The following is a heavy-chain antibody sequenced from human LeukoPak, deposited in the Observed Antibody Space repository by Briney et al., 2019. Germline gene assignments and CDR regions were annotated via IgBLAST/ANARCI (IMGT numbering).Heavy chain of an antibody. D-gene: IGHD3-16*01. CDR2: ISSGSSYI. V-gene: IGHV3-21*01. CDR3: ARDDVWSSVDY. Sequence: GGSLRLSCAASGFTFSSYSMNWVRQAPGKGLEWVSSISSGSSYIYYAASVKGRFTISRDNAKNSLYLQMNSLRAEDTAVYYCARDDVWSSVDYWGQGTLVTVSS. J-gene: IGHJ4*02. CDR1: GFTFSSYS.